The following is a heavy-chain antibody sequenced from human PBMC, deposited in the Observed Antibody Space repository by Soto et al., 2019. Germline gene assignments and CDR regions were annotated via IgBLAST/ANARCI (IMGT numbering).Heavy chain of an antibody. CDR1: GGSISSSSYY. Sequence: PSETLSLTCTVSGGSISSSSYYWGWIRQPPGKGLEWIGSIYYSGSTYYNPSLKSRVTISVDTSKNQITLKLSSVTAADTAVYFCARLRVYWELLFLHNYGMDVWGQGTTVTVSS. J-gene: IGHJ6*02. CDR2: IYYSGST. CDR3: ARLRVYWELLFLHNYGMDV. D-gene: IGHD1-26*01. V-gene: IGHV4-39*01.